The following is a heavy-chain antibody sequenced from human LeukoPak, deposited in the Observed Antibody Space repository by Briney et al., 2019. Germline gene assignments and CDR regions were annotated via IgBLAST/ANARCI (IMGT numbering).Heavy chain of an antibody. J-gene: IGHJ5*02. CDR3: ARLGLPAYYDFWSGYSGWFDP. D-gene: IGHD3-3*01. CDR2: IYTSGST. V-gene: IGHV4-4*09. CDR1: GGSISSYY. Sequence: SETLSLTCTVSGGSISSYYWSWIRQPPGKGLEWIGYIYTSGSTNYTPSLKSRVTISVDTSKNQFSLKLSSVTAADTAVYYCARLGLPAYYDFWSGYSGWFDPWGQGTLVTVSS.